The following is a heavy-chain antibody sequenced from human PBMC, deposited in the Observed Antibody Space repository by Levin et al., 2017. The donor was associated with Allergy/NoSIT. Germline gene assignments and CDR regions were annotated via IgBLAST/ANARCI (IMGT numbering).Heavy chain of an antibody. V-gene: IGHV2-5*02. CDR2: IYWDDDK. J-gene: IGHJ4*02. CDR3: ARRLGYGSGRYFDY. Sequence: SGPTLVKPTQTLTLTCTFSGFSLSTSGVGVGWIRQPPGKALEWLAPIYWDDDKRYSPSLKSRLTITKDTSKNQVVLTMTNMDPVDTATYYCARRLGYGSGRYFDYWGQGTLVTVSS. D-gene: IGHD3-10*01. CDR1: GFSLSTSGVG.